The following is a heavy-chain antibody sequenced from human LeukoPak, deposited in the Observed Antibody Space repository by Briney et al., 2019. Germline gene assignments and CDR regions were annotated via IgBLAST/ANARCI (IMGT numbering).Heavy chain of an antibody. CDR2: FYYSGNT. Sequence: SETLSLTCTVSGGSISSSYYWGWIRQPPGKGLEWIGSFYYSGNTYYNPSLKSRVTISVDTSKNQFSLKLSSVTAADTAVYYCARLGSSDAFDIWGQGTMVTVSS. CDR1: GGSISSSYY. V-gene: IGHV4-39*01. D-gene: IGHD1-26*01. CDR3: ARLGSSDAFDI. J-gene: IGHJ3*02.